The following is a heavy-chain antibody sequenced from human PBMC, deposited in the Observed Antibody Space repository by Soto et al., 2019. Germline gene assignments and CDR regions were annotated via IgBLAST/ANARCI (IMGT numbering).Heavy chain of an antibody. Sequence: GGSLRLSCAASGFTFSSYSMNWVRQAPGKGLEWVSYISSSSSTIYYADSVKGRFTISRDNAKNSLYLQMNSLRDEDTAVYYCAREGDHSSWANWFDPWGQGTLVTVSS. CDR2: ISSSSSTI. CDR3: AREGDHSSWANWFDP. CDR1: GFTFSSYS. J-gene: IGHJ5*02. V-gene: IGHV3-48*02. D-gene: IGHD6-13*01.